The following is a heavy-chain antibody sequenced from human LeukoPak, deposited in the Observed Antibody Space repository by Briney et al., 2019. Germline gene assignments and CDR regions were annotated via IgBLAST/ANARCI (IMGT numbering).Heavy chain of an antibody. CDR3: ATDPLLDY. V-gene: IGHV3-23*01. Sequence: GGSLRLSCAASGFTFSSYDMSWVRQAPGKGLEWVSVITGSGGSTYYADSVKGRFTLSRDNSKNTLYLQMNSLRAEDTAVYYCATDPLLDYWGQGTLVTVSS. J-gene: IGHJ4*02. D-gene: IGHD2-15*01. CDR2: ITGSGGST. CDR1: GFTFSSYD.